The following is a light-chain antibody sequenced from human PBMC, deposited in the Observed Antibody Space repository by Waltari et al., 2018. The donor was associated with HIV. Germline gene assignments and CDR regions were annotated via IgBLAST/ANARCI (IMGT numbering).Light chain of an antibody. V-gene: IGKV1-NL1*01. CDR3: QQYYSSPWT. CDR1: LAISNS. CDR2: GEV. J-gene: IGKJ1*01. Sequence: DIQMTQSPSSLSASVGDRVTIPCRASLAISNSLAWYQQEPGKAPKLLLYGEVRLPSGVPSRFSGSGSGTVYTLTISSLQPEDFASYFCQQYYSSPWTFGHGTKVEIK.